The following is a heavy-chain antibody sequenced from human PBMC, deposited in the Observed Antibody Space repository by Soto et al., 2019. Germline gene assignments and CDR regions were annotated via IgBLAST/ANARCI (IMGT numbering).Heavy chain of an antibody. J-gene: IGHJ6*02. V-gene: IGHV1-46*01. D-gene: IGHD2-2*01. CDR1: GYTFTSYY. Sequence: ASVKGSCKASGYTFTSYYMHWVRQAPGQGLEWMGIINPSGGSTSYAQKFQGRVTMTRDTSTSTVYMELSSLRSEDTAVYYCARDWGYCSSTSCSDVRDYYYYYGMDVWGQGTTVTV. CDR3: ARDWGYCSSTSCSDVRDYYYYYGMDV. CDR2: INPSGGST.